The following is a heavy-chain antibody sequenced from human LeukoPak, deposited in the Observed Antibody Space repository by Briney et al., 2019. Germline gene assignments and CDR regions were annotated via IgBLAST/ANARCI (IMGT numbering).Heavy chain of an antibody. CDR3: ARVYSSYYYFDS. D-gene: IGHD6-19*01. V-gene: IGHV4-4*07. Sequence: SETLSLTCTVSGGSISGYYWSWIRQPAGKGLEWIGRVYTSGSSKNNPSLKRLVTMSVDTSKNQFSLKLSSVTAADTAVYYCARVYSSYYYFDSWGQGTLVTVSS. J-gene: IGHJ4*02. CDR1: GGSISGYY. CDR2: VYTSGSS.